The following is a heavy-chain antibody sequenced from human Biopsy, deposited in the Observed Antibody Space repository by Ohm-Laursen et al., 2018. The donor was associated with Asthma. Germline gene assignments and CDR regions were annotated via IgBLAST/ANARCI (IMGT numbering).Heavy chain of an antibody. CDR1: GDSIRRDY. CDR3: AVYSSGGFDY. Sequence: SETLSLTCTGSGDSIRRDYWIWIRQPPGRGLEWVRYIYYSGSTNYNPSLKSRITISVDASKNQFSLKLNSVTAADTAIYYCAVYSSGGFDYWGQGSLVTVSS. J-gene: IGHJ4*02. D-gene: IGHD6-6*01. CDR2: IYYSGST. V-gene: IGHV4-59*03.